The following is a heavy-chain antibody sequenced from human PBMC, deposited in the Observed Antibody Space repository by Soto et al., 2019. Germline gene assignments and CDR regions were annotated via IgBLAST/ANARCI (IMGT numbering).Heavy chain of an antibody. V-gene: IGHV1-18*01. CDR1: GYSFTSYG. CDR3: ARDGFFWSGYYGAYYYGMDV. Sequence: ASVKVSCKASGYSFTSYGISWVRQAPGQGLEWMGWISAYNGNTNYAQKLQGRVTMTTDTSTSTAYMELRSLRSDDTAVYYCARDGFFWSGYYGAYYYGMDVWGQGTTVTAP. J-gene: IGHJ6*02. CDR2: ISAYNGNT. D-gene: IGHD3-3*01.